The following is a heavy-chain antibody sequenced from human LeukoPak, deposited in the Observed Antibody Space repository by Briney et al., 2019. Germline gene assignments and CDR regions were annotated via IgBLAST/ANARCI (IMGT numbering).Heavy chain of an antibody. J-gene: IGHJ4*02. Sequence: GGSLRLSCAASGFTFSSYAMHWVRQAPGRGLEWVAIISYDRNNKYYADSVKGRFTISRDNSKNTLYLQMNSLRAEDTAVYYCARGKIGNNYFDYWGQGTLVTVSS. D-gene: IGHD2/OR15-2a*01. CDR3: ARGKIGNNYFDY. CDR1: GFTFSSYA. V-gene: IGHV3-30*04. CDR2: ISYDRNNK.